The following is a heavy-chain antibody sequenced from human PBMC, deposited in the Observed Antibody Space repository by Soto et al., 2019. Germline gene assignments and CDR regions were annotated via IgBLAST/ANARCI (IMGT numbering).Heavy chain of an antibody. CDR2: IRSKANSYAT. Sequence: PGGSLGLGCAASGVTVSGSAIHGVRQASGKGLEWVCRIRSKANSYATAYAASVKGRFTISRDESKNTAYLQVNSLKTEDTAVYYCTRPAYYYDSSGYYCPFGYWGQGTLVTVSS. CDR3: TRPAYYYDSSGYYCPFGY. D-gene: IGHD3-22*01. CDR1: GVTVSGSA. V-gene: IGHV3-73*01. J-gene: IGHJ4*02.